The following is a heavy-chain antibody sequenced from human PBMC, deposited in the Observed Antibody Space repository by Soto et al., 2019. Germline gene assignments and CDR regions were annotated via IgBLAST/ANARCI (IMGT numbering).Heavy chain of an antibody. D-gene: IGHD6-13*01. CDR2: ISGSGGST. V-gene: IGHV3-23*01. CDR3: AKSTGYSSSWHYRVEY. J-gene: IGHJ4*02. CDR1: GFTFSSYA. Sequence: PGWSLRLSCAASGFTFSSYAMSWVRQAPGKGLEWVSAISGSGGSTYYADSVKGRFTISRDNSKNTLYLQMNSLRAEDTAVYYCAKSTGYSSSWHYRVEYWGQGTLVTVSS.